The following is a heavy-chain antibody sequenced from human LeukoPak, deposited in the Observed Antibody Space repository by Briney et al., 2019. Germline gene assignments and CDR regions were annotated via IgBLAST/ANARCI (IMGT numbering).Heavy chain of an antibody. CDR1: GFTFSSYS. D-gene: IGHD2-15*01. J-gene: IGHJ4*02. V-gene: IGHV3-48*01. CDR3: ATVVHTPQLCYFDY. Sequence: PGGSLRLSCAASGFTFSSYSMNWVREAPGEGLVWVSYISSSSSTIYYAASVKGRFTISRDNAKNSLYLQMNSLRAEDTAVYYCATVVHTPQLCYFDYWGQGTLDTVSS. CDR2: ISSSSSTI.